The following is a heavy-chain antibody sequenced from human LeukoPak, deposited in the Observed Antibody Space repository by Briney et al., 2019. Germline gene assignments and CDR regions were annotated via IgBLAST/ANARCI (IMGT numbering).Heavy chain of an antibody. Sequence: SETLSLTCTGSGGSISSYYWSWIRQPPGKGLEWIGYIYYSGSTNYNPSLKRRLTISVDTSKSQFSLKLSSVTDADTAVYYCASRRYSSSWRKFDYWGQGTLVTVSS. CDR2: IYYSGST. J-gene: IGHJ4*02. D-gene: IGHD6-13*01. CDR1: GGSISSYY. V-gene: IGHV4-59*12. CDR3: ASRRYSSSWRKFDY.